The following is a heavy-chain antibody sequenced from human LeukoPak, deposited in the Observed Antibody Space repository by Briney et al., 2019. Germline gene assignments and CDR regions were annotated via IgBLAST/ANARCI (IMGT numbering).Heavy chain of an antibody. V-gene: IGHV3-15*07. CDR1: GLTFSNAW. Sequence: PGGSLRLSCKASGLTFSNAWMNWVRQAPGKGLEWVGRIKSKADGGAIDYAAPVKGRFTISRDDSKNMLSLEMNSLKSEDTAMYYCTTKRVGAPAFDYWGQGTLVTVSS. J-gene: IGHJ4*02. CDR3: TTKRVGAPAFDY. CDR2: IKSKADGGAI. D-gene: IGHD1-26*01.